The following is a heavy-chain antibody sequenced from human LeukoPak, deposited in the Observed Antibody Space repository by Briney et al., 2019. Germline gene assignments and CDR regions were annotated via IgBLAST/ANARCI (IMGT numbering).Heavy chain of an antibody. Sequence: GGSLRLSCAASGFTFSSYSMNWVRQAPGKGLEGVAYISSSSSTIYYADSVKGRYTISRDNARNALYLLMNSVRADDTAVYYCARVESAYCGGDCYSISLDYWGQGTLVTVSS. CDR2: ISSSSSTI. V-gene: IGHV3-48*04. J-gene: IGHJ4*02. D-gene: IGHD2-21*02. CDR3: ARVESAYCGGDCYSISLDY. CDR1: GFTFSSYS.